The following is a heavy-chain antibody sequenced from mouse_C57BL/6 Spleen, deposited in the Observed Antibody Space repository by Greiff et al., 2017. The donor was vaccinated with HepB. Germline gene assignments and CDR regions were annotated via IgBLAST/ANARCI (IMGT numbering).Heavy chain of an antibody. Sequence: EVKLMESGGGLVKPGGSLKLSCAASGFTFSSYTMSWVRQTPEQRLEWVATISGGGGNTYYQDSVKGRFTISRDNAKNTLYLQMSSLRSEDTALYYCARQSWDSGFAYWGQGTLVTVSA. J-gene: IGHJ3*01. D-gene: IGHD4-1*01. CDR1: GFTFSSYT. V-gene: IGHV5-9*01. CDR2: ISGGGGNT. CDR3: ARQSWDSGFAY.